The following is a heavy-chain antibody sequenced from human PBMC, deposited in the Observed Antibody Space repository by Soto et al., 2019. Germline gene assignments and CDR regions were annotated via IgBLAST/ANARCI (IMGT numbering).Heavy chain of an antibody. V-gene: IGHV3-21*01. Sequence: SLRLSCVVSGFTFTSYSMNWVRQAPGKGLEWASSISSSGSHINYAGSVKGRFTISRDNAKNSLHLQINSLRAEDTAVYYCARDEYSSSPFDYWGQGTQVTVSS. CDR3: ARDEYSSSPFDY. CDR2: ISSSGSHI. J-gene: IGHJ4*02. CDR1: GFTFTSYS. D-gene: IGHD6-6*01.